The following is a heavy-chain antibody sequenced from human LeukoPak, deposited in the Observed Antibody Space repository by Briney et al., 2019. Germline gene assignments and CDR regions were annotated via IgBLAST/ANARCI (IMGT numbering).Heavy chain of an antibody. Sequence: SETLSLTCTVSGGSISSYYWSWIGQPPGKGLEWIGYIYYSGSTNYNPSLKSRVTISVDTSKNQFSLKLSSVTAADTAVYYCARMVRGVIIGFDYWGQGTLVTVS. CDR3: ARMVRGVIIGFDY. J-gene: IGHJ4*02. CDR2: IYYSGST. V-gene: IGHV4-59*13. D-gene: IGHD3-10*01. CDR1: GGSISSYY.